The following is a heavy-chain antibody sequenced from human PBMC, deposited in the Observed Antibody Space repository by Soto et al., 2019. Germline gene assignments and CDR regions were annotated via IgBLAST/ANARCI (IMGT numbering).Heavy chain of an antibody. J-gene: IGHJ4*02. V-gene: IGHV4-39*01. CDR2: IYYSGST. D-gene: IGHD2-2*01. CDR1: GGSISSSSYY. Sequence: TLSLTCTVSGGSISSSSYYWGWIRQPPGKGLEWIGSIYYSGSTYYNPSLKSRVTISVDTSKNQFSLKLSSVTAADTAVYYCARHIGISSTSSYYFDYWGQGTLVTVSS. CDR3: ARHIGISSTSSYYFDY.